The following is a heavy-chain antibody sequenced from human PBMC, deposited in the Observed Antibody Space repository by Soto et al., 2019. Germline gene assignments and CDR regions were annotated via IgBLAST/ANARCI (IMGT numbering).Heavy chain of an antibody. CDR2: IIPILGIA. V-gene: IGHV1-69*02. CDR3: ARGYSYGTYYYYGMDV. CDR1: GGTFSSYT. D-gene: IGHD5-18*01. J-gene: IGHJ6*02. Sequence: VQLVQCGAEVKKPGSSVKGSCKASGGTFSSYTISWVRQAPGQGLEWMGRIIPILGIANYAQKFQGRVTITADKSTSTAYMELSSLRSEDTAVYYCARGYSYGTYYYYGMDVWGQGTTVTVSS.